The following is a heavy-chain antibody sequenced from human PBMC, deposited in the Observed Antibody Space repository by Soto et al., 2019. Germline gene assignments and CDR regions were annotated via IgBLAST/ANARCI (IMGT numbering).Heavy chain of an antibody. D-gene: IGHD3-10*01. CDR3: VKITDSGTSLGV. V-gene: IGHV1-2*02. CDR2: INPKGGGT. J-gene: IGHJ4*02. Sequence: SGKVACNAYGDTVSCYYISSVRQAPGRGLEWMGWINPKGGGTKYGKEFKGSVTLTGDKSISTAYMELIRLRPAETSLYFCVKITDSGTSLGVWGQGTQLTVSS. CDR1: GDTVSCYY.